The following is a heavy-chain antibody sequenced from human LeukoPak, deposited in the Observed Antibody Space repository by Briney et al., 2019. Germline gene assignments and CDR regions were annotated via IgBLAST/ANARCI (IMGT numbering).Heavy chain of an antibody. V-gene: IGHV3-23*01. D-gene: IGHD3-22*01. Sequence: PGGSLRLSCAASGFTFRSYAMNWVRQAPGKGLEWVSGITASGSSTYYADSVKGRFAISRDNSKNTLYLQMNSLRAEDTAVYYCAKDEDMIVVVPFVYWGQGTLVTVSS. CDR3: AKDEDMIVVVPFVY. CDR2: ITASGSST. J-gene: IGHJ4*02. CDR1: GFTFRSYA.